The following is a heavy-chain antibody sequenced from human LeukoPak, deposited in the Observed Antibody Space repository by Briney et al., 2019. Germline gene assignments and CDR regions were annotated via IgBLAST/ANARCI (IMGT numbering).Heavy chain of an antibody. V-gene: IGHV3-74*01. Sequence: PGGSLRLSCAASGFTFSSYWMHWVRQAPGKGLVWVSRINSDGSSTSYADSVKGRFTISRDNAKNTLYLQMNSLRAEDTAVYYCANQDCSSTSCYVEGFDYWGQGTLVTVSS. CDR2: INSDGSST. CDR1: GFTFSSYW. CDR3: ANQDCSSTSCYVEGFDY. J-gene: IGHJ4*02. D-gene: IGHD2-2*01.